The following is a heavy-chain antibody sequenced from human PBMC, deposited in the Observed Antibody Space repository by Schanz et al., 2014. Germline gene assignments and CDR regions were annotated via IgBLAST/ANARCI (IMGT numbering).Heavy chain of an antibody. CDR1: GDSISSAY. CDR2: IYYRGNT. Sequence: QVQLQESGPGLVEPSQTLSLTCTVSGDSISSAYWSWIRQHPGKGLEWIGFIYYRGNTYYNPSLKSRVSISLDPSKTQFFLNLNSLTAADTAVYYWARGGPAYYIDDWGQGTLVTVSS. V-gene: IGHV4-31*03. CDR3: ARGGPAYYIDD. J-gene: IGHJ4*02.